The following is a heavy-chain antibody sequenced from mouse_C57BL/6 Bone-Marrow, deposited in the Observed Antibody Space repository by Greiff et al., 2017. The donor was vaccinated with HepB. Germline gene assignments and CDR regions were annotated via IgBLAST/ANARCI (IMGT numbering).Heavy chain of an antibody. CDR2: IYPSDSET. V-gene: IGHV1-61*01. CDR3: ARSILRYYFDY. Sequence: QVQLQQPGAELVRPGSSVKLSCKASGYTFTSYWMDWVKQRPGQGLEWIGNIYPSDSETHYNQKFKDKATLPVDKSSSTAYMQLSSLTSEDSAVYYCARSILRYYFDYWGQGTTLTVSS. CDR1: GYTFTSYW. D-gene: IGHD1-1*01. J-gene: IGHJ2*01.